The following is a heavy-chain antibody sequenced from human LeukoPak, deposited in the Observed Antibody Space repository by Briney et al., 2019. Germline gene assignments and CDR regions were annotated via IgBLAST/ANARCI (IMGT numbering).Heavy chain of an antibody. CDR2: ISYDGSNK. V-gene: IGHV3-30*18. J-gene: IGHJ1*01. Sequence: GGSLRLSCAASGFTFSSYVMHWVRQAPGKGLEWVAVISYDGSNKYYADSVKGRFTISRDNSKNTLYLQMNSLRAEDTAVYYCAKDPSTMTEYFQHWGQGTLVTVSS. CDR1: GFTFSSYV. CDR3: AKDPSTMTEYFQH.